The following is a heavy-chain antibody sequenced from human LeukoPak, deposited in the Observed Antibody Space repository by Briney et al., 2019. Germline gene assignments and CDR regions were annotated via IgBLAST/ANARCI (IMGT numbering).Heavy chain of an antibody. Sequence: GASVKVSCKASGYTFPAYFMHWVRQAPGQGLEYMGWINPSSGSTNYAQQFQGRLTVTRDTSISTAYLQLSSLRSDDTAVYYCARAQQDVIVMVSDYGSGSYLDPWGQGTLVTVSS. CDR1: GYTFPAYF. CDR3: ARAQQDVIVMVSDYGSGSYLDP. D-gene: IGHD3-10*01. CDR2: INPSSGST. J-gene: IGHJ5*02. V-gene: IGHV1-2*02.